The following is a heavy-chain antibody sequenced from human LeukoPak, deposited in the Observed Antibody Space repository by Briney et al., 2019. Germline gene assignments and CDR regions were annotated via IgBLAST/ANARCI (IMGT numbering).Heavy chain of an antibody. CDR1: GFSLSTSGMC. V-gene: IGHV2-70*11. D-gene: IGHD6-13*01. CDR2: IDWDDDK. Sequence: SGPTLVNPTQTLTLTCTFSGFSLSTSGMCVSWIRQPPGKALEWLARIDWDDDKYYSTSLKTRLAISKDTSKNQVVLTMTNMDPVDTATYYCARSGIAAAVGWFDPWGQGTLVTVSS. J-gene: IGHJ5*02. CDR3: ARSGIAAAVGWFDP.